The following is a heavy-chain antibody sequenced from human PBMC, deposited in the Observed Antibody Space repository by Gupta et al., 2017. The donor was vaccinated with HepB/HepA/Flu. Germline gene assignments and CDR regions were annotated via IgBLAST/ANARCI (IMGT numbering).Heavy chain of an antibody. J-gene: IGHJ5*02. CDR1: GFSLSTSGVG. CDR2: IYWDDDK. D-gene: IGHD1-26*01. V-gene: IGHV2-5*02. CDR3: AHTTIRIVGATGDWFDP. Sequence: QITLKESGPTLVKPTQTLTLTCTFSGFSLSTSGVGVGWIRQPPGKALEWLALIYWDDDKRYSPSLKSRLTITKDTSKNQVVLTMTNMDPVDTATYYCAHTTIRIVGATGDWFDPWGQGTLVTVSS.